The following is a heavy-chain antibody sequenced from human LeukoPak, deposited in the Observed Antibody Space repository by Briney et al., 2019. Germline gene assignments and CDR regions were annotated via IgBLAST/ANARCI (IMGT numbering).Heavy chain of an antibody. CDR2: IIPIFGTA. CDR3: ARIQGGDDAFDI. CDR1: GGTFSSYA. Sequence: ASVKVSCKASGGTFSSYAISWVRQAPGQGLEWMGGIIPIFGTANYAQKFQGRVTMTRNTSISTAYMELSSLRSEDTAVYYCARIQGGDDAFDIWGQGTMVTVSS. V-gene: IGHV1-69*05. J-gene: IGHJ3*02. D-gene: IGHD2-21*02.